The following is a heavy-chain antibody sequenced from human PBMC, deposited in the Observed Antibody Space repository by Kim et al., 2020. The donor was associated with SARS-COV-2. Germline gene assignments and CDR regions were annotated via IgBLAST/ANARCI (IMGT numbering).Heavy chain of an antibody. CDR1: GFTFSSYA. D-gene: IGHD3-22*01. CDR3: ARDSTLHYYDSSGYPFSGWFDP. Sequence: GWSLRLSCAASGFTFSSYAMHWVRQAPGKGLEWVAVISYDGSNKYYADSVKGRFTISRDNSKNTLYLQMNSLRAEDTAVYYCARDSTLHYYDSSGYPFSGWFDPWGQGTLVTVSS. CDR2: ISYDGSNK. V-gene: IGHV3-30*04. J-gene: IGHJ5*02.